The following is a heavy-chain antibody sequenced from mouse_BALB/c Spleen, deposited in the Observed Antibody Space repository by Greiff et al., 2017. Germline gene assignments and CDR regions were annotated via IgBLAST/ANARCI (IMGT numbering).Heavy chain of an antibody. CDR3: ARGRPHYAMDY. J-gene: IGHJ4*01. V-gene: IGHV5-6*01. CDR1: GFTFSSYG. Sequence: LVESGGDLVKPGGSLKLSCAASGFTFSSYGMSWVRQTPDKRLEWVATISSGGSYTYYPDSVKGRFTISRDNAKNTLYLQMSSLKSEDTAMYYCARGRPHYAMDYWGQGTSVTVSS. CDR2: ISSGGSYT.